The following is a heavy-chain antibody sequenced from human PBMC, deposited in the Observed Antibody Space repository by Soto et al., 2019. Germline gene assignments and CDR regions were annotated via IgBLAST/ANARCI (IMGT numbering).Heavy chain of an antibody. Sequence: QVQLQQWGAGLLKPSETLSRTRAVYGGSLSGYYWSWIRQPPGKGPEWIGEINHSGSTNYNPSLESRVTISVDTSKNQFSLKLNSVTAADTAVYYCARGRFDPWGQGTLVTVSS. V-gene: IGHV4-34*01. CDR3: ARGRFDP. J-gene: IGHJ5*02. CDR1: GGSLSGYY. CDR2: INHSGST.